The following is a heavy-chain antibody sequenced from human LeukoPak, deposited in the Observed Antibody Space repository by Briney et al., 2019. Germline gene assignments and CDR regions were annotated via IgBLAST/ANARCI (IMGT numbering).Heavy chain of an antibody. Sequence: TSVKVSCKASGFTFTSSAMQWVRQARGQRLEWIGWIVVGSGNTNYAQKFQERVTITREMATRPAYMELSRLRSEDTAVYYCAAPGYYDSSGYSIWGQGALATVSS. D-gene: IGHD3-22*01. CDR2: IVVGSGNT. J-gene: IGHJ4*02. CDR3: AAPGYYDSSGYSI. V-gene: IGHV1-58*02. CDR1: GFTFTSSA.